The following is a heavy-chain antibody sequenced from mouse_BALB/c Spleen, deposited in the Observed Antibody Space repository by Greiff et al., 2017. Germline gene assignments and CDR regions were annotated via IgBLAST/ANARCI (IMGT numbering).Heavy chain of an antibody. J-gene: IGHJ4*01. V-gene: IGHV1-87*01. CDR1: GYTFTSYW. CDR2: IYPGDGDT. CDR3: ARRGNAMDY. Sequence: SGAELARPGASVKLSCKASGYTFTSYWMQWVKQRPGQGLEWIGAIYPGDGDTRYTQKFKGKATLTADKSSSTAYMQLSSLASEDSAVYYCARRGNAMDYWGQGTSVTVSS.